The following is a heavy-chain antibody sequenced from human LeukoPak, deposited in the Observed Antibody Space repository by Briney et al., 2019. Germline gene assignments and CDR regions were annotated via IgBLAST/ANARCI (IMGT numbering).Heavy chain of an antibody. J-gene: IGHJ4*02. D-gene: IGHD3-22*01. V-gene: IGHV1-69*13. CDR2: IIPIFGTA. CDR1: GYTFTSYG. Sequence: SVKVSCKASGYTFTSYGISWVRQAPGQGLEWMGGIIPIFGTANYVQKFQGRVTITADESTSTAYMELSSLRSEDTAVYYCARSSEGYYDSSGYSYFDYWGQGTLVTVSS. CDR3: ARSSEGYYDSSGYSYFDY.